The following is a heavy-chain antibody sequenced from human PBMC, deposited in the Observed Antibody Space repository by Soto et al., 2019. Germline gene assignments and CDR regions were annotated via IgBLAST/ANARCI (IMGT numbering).Heavy chain of an antibody. CDR3: ARVFGFGGMDV. J-gene: IGHJ6*02. CDR2: IYYSGSA. D-gene: IGHD3-10*01. Sequence: SETLSLTCTVSGGSISSSDYYWGWIRQPPGKGLEWIGNIYYSGSASYNPSLKSRVTISVDTSKNQFSLKLSSVTAADTAVYYCARVFGFGGMDVWGQGTTVTVSS. V-gene: IGHV4-39*07. CDR1: GGSISSSDYY.